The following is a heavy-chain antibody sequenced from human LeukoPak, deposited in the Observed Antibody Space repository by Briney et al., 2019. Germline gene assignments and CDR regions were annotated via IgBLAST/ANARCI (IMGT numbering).Heavy chain of an antibody. V-gene: IGHV1-2*02. D-gene: IGHD4-11*01. CDR3: ARDPSSVTLYFFDY. CDR1: GYTFRGNY. J-gene: IGHJ4*02. CDR2: IDANNGDT. Sequence: GASVKVSCKASGYTFRGNYIHWLRQAPGQGLEWMGWIDANNGDTKSAQKFQGRVTMSRDTSISTAYMDLSSLSPDDAAVYYCARDPSSVTLYFFDYGGQGTLVTVSS.